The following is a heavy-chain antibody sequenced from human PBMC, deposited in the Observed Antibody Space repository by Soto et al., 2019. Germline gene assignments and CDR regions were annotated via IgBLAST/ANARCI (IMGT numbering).Heavy chain of an antibody. CDR1: GGSLSSSSYY. D-gene: IGHD3-22*01. J-gene: IGHJ3*02. V-gene: IGHV4-30-4*08. CDR3: AIIDHYYDSSDAFDI. CDR2: IYYSGST. Sequence: SETLSLTCTVSGGSLSSSSYYWGWIRQPPGKGLEWIGNIYYSGSTYYNPSLKSRVTISVDTSKNQFSLKLSSVTAADTAVYYCAIIDHYYDSSDAFDIWGQGTMVTVSS.